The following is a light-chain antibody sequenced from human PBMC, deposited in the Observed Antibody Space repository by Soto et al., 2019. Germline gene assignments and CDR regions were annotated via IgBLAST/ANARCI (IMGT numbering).Light chain of an antibody. CDR3: QTYSV. CDR1: SGHSSYA. J-gene: IGLJ2*01. Sequence: QPVLTQSPSASASLGASVKLTCTLSSGHSSYAIAWHQQQPEKGPRYLMKLNSDGSHSKGDGIPDRFSGSSSGAERYLTISSLQSEDEADYYCQTYSVFGGGTKLTVL. V-gene: IGLV4-69*01. CDR2: LNSDGSH.